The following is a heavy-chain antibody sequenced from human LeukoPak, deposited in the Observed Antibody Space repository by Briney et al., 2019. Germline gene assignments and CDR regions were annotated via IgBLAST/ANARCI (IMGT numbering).Heavy chain of an antibody. D-gene: IGHD3-10*01. Sequence: PGGSLRLSCAASGFTLNSHAMTWVRQAPGKGLEWVSAIGSGADTYYADSVKGRFTISRDNFKNTLYLQMNSLRAEDTAIYYCARKPEVSVWYLDYWGQGTLVTVSS. V-gene: IGHV3-23*01. J-gene: IGHJ4*02. CDR2: IGSGADT. CDR3: ARKPEVSVWYLDY. CDR1: GFTLNSHA.